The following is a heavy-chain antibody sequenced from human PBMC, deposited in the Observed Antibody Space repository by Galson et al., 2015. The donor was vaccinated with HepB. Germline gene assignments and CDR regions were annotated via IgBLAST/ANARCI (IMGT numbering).Heavy chain of an antibody. D-gene: IGHD3-10*01. J-gene: IGHJ5*02. Sequence: QSGAEVKKPGESLRISCKGSGSSFTSYWISWVRQMPGKGLEWMGRIDPSDSYTNYSPSFQGHVTISADKSISTAYLQWSSLKASDTAMYYCARVEGITMVRGVIITPPYNWFDPWGQGTLVTVSS. V-gene: IGHV5-10-1*01. CDR2: IDPSDSYT. CDR1: GSSFTSYW. CDR3: ARVEGITMVRGVIITPPYNWFDP.